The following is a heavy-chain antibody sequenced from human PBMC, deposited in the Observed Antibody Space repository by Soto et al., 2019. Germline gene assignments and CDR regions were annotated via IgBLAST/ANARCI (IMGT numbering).Heavy chain of an antibody. CDR3: AKDLRGSSGYDWVVDY. J-gene: IGHJ4*02. V-gene: IGHV3-23*01. Sequence: GGSLRLSCAASGFTFSSYAMSWVRQAPGKGLEWVSAISGSGGSTYYADSVKGRFTISRDNSKNTLYLQMNSLRAEDTAVYYCAKDLRGSSGYDWVVDYWGQGTLVTVSS. D-gene: IGHD5-12*01. CDR2: ISGSGGST. CDR1: GFTFSSYA.